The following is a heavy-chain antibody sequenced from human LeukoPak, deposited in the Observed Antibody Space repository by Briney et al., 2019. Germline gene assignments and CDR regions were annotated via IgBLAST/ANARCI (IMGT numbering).Heavy chain of an antibody. J-gene: IGHJ3*02. V-gene: IGHV3-23*01. D-gene: IGHD6-13*01. Sequence: GGSLRLSCAASGFTFSTYAMSWVRQAPGKGLEWVSAISGSGGSTYYADSVKGRLTISRDNSKNTLYLQMNSLRAEDTAVYYCANGGSSSWYGSQDAFDIWGQGTMVTVSS. CDR1: GFTFSTYA. CDR3: ANGGSSSWYGSQDAFDI. CDR2: ISGSGGST.